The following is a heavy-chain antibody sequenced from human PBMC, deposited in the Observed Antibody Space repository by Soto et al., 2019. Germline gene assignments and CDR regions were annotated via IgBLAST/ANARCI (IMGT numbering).Heavy chain of an antibody. CDR3: ARDGGSGTAVVGTQDDYKHYVMAV. Sequence: GGALRLSCGASGVTVSGNSLSWVRQAPGKGLEWVSYIFTDGSTYYADSVRGRFTISRDNSKNTLYLQMNNLRAEDTAVYYCARDGGSGTAVVGTQDDYKHYVMAVWGQGTTVIVSS. V-gene: IGHV3-53*01. D-gene: IGHD6-19*01. CDR2: IFTDGST. CDR1: GVTVSGNS. J-gene: IGHJ6*02.